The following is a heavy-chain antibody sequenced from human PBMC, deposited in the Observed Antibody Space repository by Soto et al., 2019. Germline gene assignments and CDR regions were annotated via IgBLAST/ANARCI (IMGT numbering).Heavy chain of an antibody. D-gene: IGHD1-1*01. CDR3: ARDVTTDAFDI. Sequence: SETLSLTCTVSGGSISSYYWSWIRQPPGKGLEWIGYIYYSGSTNYNPSLKSRVTISVDTSKNQFSLKLSSVTAADTAVYYCARDVTTDAFDICGQGTMVTVSS. V-gene: IGHV4-59*01. CDR2: IYYSGST. CDR1: GGSISSYY. J-gene: IGHJ3*02.